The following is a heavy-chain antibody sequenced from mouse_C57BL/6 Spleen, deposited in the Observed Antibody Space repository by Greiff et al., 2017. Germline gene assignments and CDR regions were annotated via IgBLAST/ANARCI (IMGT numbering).Heavy chain of an antibody. CDR2: IHPNSGST. CDR3: AREGYSNYPFAY. D-gene: IGHD2-5*01. V-gene: IGHV1-64*01. CDR1: GYTFTSYW. J-gene: IGHJ3*01. Sequence: QVQLQQPGAELVKPGASVKLSCKASGYTFTSYWMHWVKQRPGQGLEWIGMIHPNSGSTNYNEKFKSKATLTVDKSSSTAYMQLSSLTSEDSAVYYCAREGYSNYPFAYWGQGTLVTVSA.